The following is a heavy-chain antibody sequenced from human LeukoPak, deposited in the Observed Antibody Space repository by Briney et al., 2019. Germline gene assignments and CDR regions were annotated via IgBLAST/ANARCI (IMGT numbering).Heavy chain of an antibody. CDR2: IYSGGST. CDR1: GFTVSSNY. J-gene: IGHJ4*02. CDR3: ARGSGYYRYYFDY. V-gene: IGHV3-53*01. D-gene: IGHD3-22*01. Sequence: SGGSLRLSCAASGFTVSSNYMIWVRQAPGKGLEWVSVIYSGGSTYYADSVKGRFTISRDNSKNTLYLQMNSLRAEDTAVYYCARGSGYYRYYFDYWGQGTLVTVSS.